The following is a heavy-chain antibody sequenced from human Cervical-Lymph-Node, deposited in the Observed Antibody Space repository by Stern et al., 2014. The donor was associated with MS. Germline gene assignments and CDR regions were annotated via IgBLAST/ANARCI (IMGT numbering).Heavy chain of an antibody. CDR3: ARGRSGIYYYYGMDV. J-gene: IGHJ6*02. D-gene: IGHD6-25*01. CDR2: IIPIFGTA. Sequence: VQLVQSGAEVKKPGSSGKVSCKASGGTFSDYAIRWVRQAPGQGLEWMGGIIPIFGTAHYTQKFQGRLTIIADESTSTAYMELSSLRSEDTAVYYCARGRSGIYYYYGMDVWGQGTTVTVSS. V-gene: IGHV1-69*01. CDR1: GGTFSDYA.